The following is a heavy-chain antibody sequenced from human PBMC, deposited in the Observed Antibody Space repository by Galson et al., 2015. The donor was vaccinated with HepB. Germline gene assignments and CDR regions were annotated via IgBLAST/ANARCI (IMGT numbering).Heavy chain of an antibody. Sequence: CAISGDSVSSNSAAWNWIRQSPSRGLEWLGRTYYRSKRYNDYAVSVKSRITINPDTSKNQFSLQLNSVTPEDTAVYYCAKEGYSSSWYAPGAFDIWGQGTMVTVSS. V-gene: IGHV6-1*01. CDR3: AKEGYSSSWYAPGAFDI. CDR2: TYYRSKRYN. J-gene: IGHJ3*02. D-gene: IGHD6-13*01. CDR1: GDSVSSNSAA.